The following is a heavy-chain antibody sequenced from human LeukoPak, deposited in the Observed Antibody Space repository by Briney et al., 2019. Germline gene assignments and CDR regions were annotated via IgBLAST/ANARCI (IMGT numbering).Heavy chain of an antibody. CDR3: ARGPRLAARTFDP. V-gene: IGHV3-48*04. CDR1: GYTFSSYS. CDR2: ISSSGSTI. Sequence: PGGSLRLSCAASGYTFSSYSMNWVRQAPGKGLEWVSYISSSGSTIYYADSVKGRFTISRDNAKNSLYLQMNSLRAEDTAVYYCARGPRLAARTFDPWGQGTLVTVSS. D-gene: IGHD6-6*01. J-gene: IGHJ5*02.